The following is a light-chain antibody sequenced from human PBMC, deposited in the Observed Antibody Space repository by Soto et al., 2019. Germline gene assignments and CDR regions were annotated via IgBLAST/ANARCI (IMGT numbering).Light chain of an antibody. CDR2: DVS. CDR3: SSYTSSSLGV. CDR1: SSDVGGYNY. Sequence: QSPLTQPASVSGSPGQSITISCTGTSSDVGGYNYVSWYQQHPGKAPKLMIYDVSNRPSGVSNRFSGSKSGNTASLTISGLQAEGEADYYCSSYTSSSLGVFGGGTKLTVL. V-gene: IGLV2-14*01. J-gene: IGLJ2*01.